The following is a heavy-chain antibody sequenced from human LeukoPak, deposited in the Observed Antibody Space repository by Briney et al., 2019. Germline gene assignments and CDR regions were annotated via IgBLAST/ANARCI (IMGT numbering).Heavy chain of an antibody. CDR2: IYHSGST. Sequence: SETLSLTCAVSGGSISSSNWWSWVRQPPGKGLEWIGEIYHSGSTNYNPSLKSRVTISVDKPKNQFSLKLSSVTAADTAVYYCASRGYGDYSGNWFDPWGQGTLVTVSS. CDR3: ASRGYGDYSGNWFDP. J-gene: IGHJ5*02. V-gene: IGHV4-4*02. CDR1: GGSISSSNW. D-gene: IGHD4-17*01.